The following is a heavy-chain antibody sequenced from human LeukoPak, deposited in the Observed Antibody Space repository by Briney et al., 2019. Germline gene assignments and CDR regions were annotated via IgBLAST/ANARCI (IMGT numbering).Heavy chain of an antibody. CDR2: INPNSGGT. J-gene: IGHJ4*02. V-gene: IGHV1-2*02. Sequence: ASVKVSCKASGGTFSSYAISWVRQAPGQGLEWMGWINPNSGGTNYAQKFQGRVTMTRDTSISTAYMELSRLRSDDTAVYYCARPDFWSGWDFDYWGQGTLVTVSS. CDR1: GGTFSSYA. D-gene: IGHD3-3*01. CDR3: ARPDFWSGWDFDY.